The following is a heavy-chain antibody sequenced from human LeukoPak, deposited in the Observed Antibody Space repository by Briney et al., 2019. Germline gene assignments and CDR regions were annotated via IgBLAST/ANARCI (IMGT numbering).Heavy chain of an antibody. CDR3: ASIRRGEYLRGSH. J-gene: IGHJ1*01. D-gene: IGHD3-16*01. V-gene: IGHV4-61*02. CDR1: GGSISSDNYF. Sequence: SETLSLTCTVSGGSISSDNYFWNWIRQPAGKGLEWIGRIYTSGSTNYNPSIKIRVTISIDKSKNPFSLKLASVTAADADVSSRASIRRGEYLRGSHWGQGALGTVSS. CDR2: IYTSGST.